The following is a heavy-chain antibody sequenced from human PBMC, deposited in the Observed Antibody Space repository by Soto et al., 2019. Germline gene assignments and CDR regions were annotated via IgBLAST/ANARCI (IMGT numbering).Heavy chain of an antibody. CDR3: ARSDDL. Sequence: ASVKVSCKASGYNISSYDIIWVRQAPGQGLEWMGWINPDSGTPYYARKFKGRVTMTRDTSLGTAYLVLNRLEYDDTAVYYCARSDDLWGPGTLVTVSS. CDR1: GYNISSYD. J-gene: IGHJ4*02. CDR2: INPDSGTP. V-gene: IGHV1-2*02.